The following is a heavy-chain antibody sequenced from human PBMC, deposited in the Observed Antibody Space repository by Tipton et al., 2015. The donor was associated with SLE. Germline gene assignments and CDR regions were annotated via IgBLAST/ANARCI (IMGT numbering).Heavy chain of an antibody. CDR3: ARILGVVKSYYRDV. D-gene: IGHD3-3*01. V-gene: IGHV4-61*02. CDR2: IYTSGST. CDR1: GGSISSGSYY. Sequence: TLSLTCTVSGGSISSGSYYWSWIRQPAGKGLEWIGRIYTSGSTNYNPSLKSRVTISVDTSKNQFSLKLSSVTAADTAVYYCARILGVVKSYYRDVWGKGTTVTVS. J-gene: IGHJ6*03.